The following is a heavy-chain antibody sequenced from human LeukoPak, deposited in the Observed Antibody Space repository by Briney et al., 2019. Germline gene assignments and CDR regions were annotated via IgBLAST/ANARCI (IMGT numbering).Heavy chain of an antibody. CDR3: ARALTRGQWLSRFDY. D-gene: IGHD6-19*01. Sequence: GGSLRLSCAASGFTFSSYAMSWVRQAPGQGLEWMGGIIPIFGTANYAQKFQGRVTITADESTSTAYMELSSLRSEDTAVYYCARALTRGQWLSRFDYWGQGTLVTVSS. J-gene: IGHJ4*02. V-gene: IGHV1-69*01. CDR1: GFTFSSYA. CDR2: IIPIFGTA.